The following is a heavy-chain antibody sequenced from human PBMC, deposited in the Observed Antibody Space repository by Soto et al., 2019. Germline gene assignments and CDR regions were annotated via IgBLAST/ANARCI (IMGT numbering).Heavy chain of an antibody. V-gene: IGHV3-74*01. CDR3: ASFPGYCSGGSCYSRYYYYYYMDV. CDR2: INSDGSST. CDR1: GFTFSSYW. D-gene: IGHD2-15*01. J-gene: IGHJ6*03. Sequence: EVQLVESGGGLVQPGGSLRLSCAASGFTFSSYWMHWVRQAPGNGLVWVSRINSDGSSTSYADSVKGRFTISRDNAKNTLYLQMNSLRAEDTAVYYCASFPGYCSGGSCYSRYYYYYYMDVWGKGTTVTVSS.